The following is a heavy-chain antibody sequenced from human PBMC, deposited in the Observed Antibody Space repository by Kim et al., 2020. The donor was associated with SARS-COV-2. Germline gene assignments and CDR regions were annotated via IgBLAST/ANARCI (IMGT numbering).Heavy chain of an antibody. J-gene: IGHJ6*02. V-gene: IGHV3-7*01. Sequence: GGSLRLSCAASGFTYNTYWMNWVRQAPGKGLEWVSNIKQDGSEKSYADSVKGRFTISRDNANNSLDLQMNSLRAEDTAVYYCAKDRLGAGYYYYGMDVWGQGTTVTVSS. CDR2: IKQDGSEK. CDR3: AKDRLGAGYYYYGMDV. CDR1: GFTYNTYW. D-gene: IGHD4-17*01.